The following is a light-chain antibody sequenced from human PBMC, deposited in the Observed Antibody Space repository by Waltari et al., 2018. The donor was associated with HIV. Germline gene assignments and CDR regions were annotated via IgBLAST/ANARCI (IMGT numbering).Light chain of an antibody. CDR2: AGF. J-gene: IGKJ2*02. CDR3: QQVNSSPCS. Sequence: DIQLTPSPSFVCASVGDRVTTTCRASQGIGTHLARYQQKPGKAPKLLTYAGFTVQSGVPSRFSGRGSGTDFTLTIRSLQLVDFATCYCQQVNSSPCSFGQWTKLEFK. V-gene: IGKV1-9*01. CDR1: QGIGTH.